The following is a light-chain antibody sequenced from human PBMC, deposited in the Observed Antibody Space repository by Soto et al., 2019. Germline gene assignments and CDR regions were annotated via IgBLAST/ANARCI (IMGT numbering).Light chain of an antibody. V-gene: IGKV3-15*01. CDR1: EYVSSN. J-gene: IGKJ1*01. Sequence: EVVMTQSPATLSVSPGERATLSCRASEYVSSNVAWYQQKPGQSPRLLIYGASSRATGIPPRFSGGGSGTEFTVTISSLQSEDFAVYYCQQYNNWPWTFGQGTKVDIK. CDR2: GAS. CDR3: QQYNNWPWT.